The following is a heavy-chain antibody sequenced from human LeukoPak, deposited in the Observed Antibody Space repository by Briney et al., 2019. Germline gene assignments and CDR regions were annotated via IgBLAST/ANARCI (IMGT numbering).Heavy chain of an antibody. CDR2: INPNTGGT. Sequence: GASVTVSCKASGYTFTGYYVHWVRQAPGQGLEWMGWINPNTGGTNYAQRFQGRVTMTRDTSISSAYMELNSLTSDDTAVYFCARSSTTWYNAFDIWGQGTMVTVS. V-gene: IGHV1-2*02. J-gene: IGHJ3*02. D-gene: IGHD2-2*02. CDR1: GYTFTGYY. CDR3: ARSSTTWYNAFDI.